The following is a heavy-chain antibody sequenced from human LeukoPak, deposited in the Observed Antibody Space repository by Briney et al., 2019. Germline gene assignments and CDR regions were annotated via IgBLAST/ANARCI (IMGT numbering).Heavy chain of an antibody. CDR1: GGSISSYY. D-gene: IGHD4-23*01. V-gene: IGHV4-59*01. Sequence: SQTLSLTCTVSGGSISSYYWSWIRQPPGKGLEWIGYIYYSGSTNYNPSLKSRVTISVDTSKNQFSLKLSSVTAADTAVYYCARVGKNGMDVWGQGTTVTVSS. J-gene: IGHJ6*02. CDR2: IYYSGST. CDR3: ARVGKNGMDV.